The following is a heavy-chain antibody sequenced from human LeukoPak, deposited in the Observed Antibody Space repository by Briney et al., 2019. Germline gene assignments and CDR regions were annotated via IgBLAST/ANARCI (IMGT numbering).Heavy chain of an antibody. J-gene: IGHJ6*04. CDR1: GFTFSSYG. CDR3: AKDTTCSSPSCLAYYYYGMDV. Sequence: PGRSLRLSCAASGFTFSSYGMHWVRQAPGKGLEWVAVISYDGSNKYYADSVKGRFTISRDNSKNTLYLQMNSLRAEDTAVYYCAKDTTCSSPSCLAYYYYGMDVWGKGTTVTVSS. V-gene: IGHV3-30*18. D-gene: IGHD2-2*01. CDR2: ISYDGSNK.